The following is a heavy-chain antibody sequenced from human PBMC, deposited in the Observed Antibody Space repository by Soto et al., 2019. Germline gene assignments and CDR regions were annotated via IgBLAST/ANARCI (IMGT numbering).Heavy chain of an antibody. CDR2: ISYDGSNK. CDR3: AKDLGRGGRGAFDI. D-gene: IGHD7-27*01. CDR1: GFTFSSYG. J-gene: IGHJ3*02. V-gene: IGHV3-30*18. Sequence: QVPLVESGGGVVQPGRSLRLSCAASGFTFSSYGMHWVRQAPGKGLEWVAVISYDGSNKYYADSVKGRFTISRDNSKNTLYLQMNSLRAEDTAVYYCAKDLGRGGRGAFDIWGQGTRVTVSS.